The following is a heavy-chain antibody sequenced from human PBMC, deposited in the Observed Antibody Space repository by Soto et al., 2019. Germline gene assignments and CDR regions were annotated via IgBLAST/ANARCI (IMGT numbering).Heavy chain of an antibody. Sequence: QVQLVQSGADVKKPGSSMKVSCRTSGGSFSNFAISWVRQAPGQGLEWMGGIMPIFGTPTYAQKFQGRLTITADGSTNTPHMELSRLRSDDTAVYYCARGLGRFHFSGGNCHTRVVPGMDVWGQGTTVTVSS. V-gene: IGHV1-69*12. CDR2: IMPIFGTP. D-gene: IGHD2-21*01. CDR1: GGSFSNFA. J-gene: IGHJ6*02. CDR3: ARGLGRFHFSGGNCHTRVVPGMDV.